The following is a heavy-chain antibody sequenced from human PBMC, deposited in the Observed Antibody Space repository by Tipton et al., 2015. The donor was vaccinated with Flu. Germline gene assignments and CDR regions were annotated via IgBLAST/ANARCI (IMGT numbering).Heavy chain of an antibody. V-gene: IGHV4-59*04. J-gene: IGHJ4*02. Sequence: TLSLTCTVSGGSVSNYFWSWIRQPPGMGLEWIGGIFYGGNTYYNPSLKSRVVISVDTSDNQFSLKLTSVTAADTAVYYCARLSYYDVDLKNFYFEDWGQGTLITVSS. CDR1: GGSVSNYF. D-gene: IGHD3-10*02. CDR2: IFYGGNT. CDR3: ARLSYYDVDLKNFYFED.